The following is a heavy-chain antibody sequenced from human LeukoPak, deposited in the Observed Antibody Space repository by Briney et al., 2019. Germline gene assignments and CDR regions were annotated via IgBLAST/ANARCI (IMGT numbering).Heavy chain of an antibody. D-gene: IGHD6-19*01. CDR2: IEQDGSEK. CDR1: GLTFSAYW. V-gene: IGHV3-7*01. J-gene: IGHJ4*02. CDR3: VGGIGWLPDY. Sequence: GGSLRLSCAASGLTFSAYWGNWVRQAPGKGLEWVANIEQDGSEKNYVDSVKGRFTISRDNGANSLYLQMDNLRVEDTGVYYCVGGIGWLPDYWGQGTLVTVSS.